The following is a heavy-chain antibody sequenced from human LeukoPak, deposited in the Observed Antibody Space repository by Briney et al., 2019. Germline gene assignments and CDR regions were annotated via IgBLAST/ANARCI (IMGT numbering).Heavy chain of an antibody. Sequence: GGSLRLSCAASGFTFSRYGMHWVRQAPGKGLEWVAVIWNDGSKKLYADSVKGRFTVSRDNHKNVVFLQMNTLRVDDTAVYYCAKDRNIVIIPAAIEGFDYWGLGTLVTVAS. CDR2: IWNDGSKK. J-gene: IGHJ4*02. V-gene: IGHV3-33*06. CDR1: GFTFSRYG. CDR3: AKDRNIVIIPAAIEGFDY. D-gene: IGHD2-2*01.